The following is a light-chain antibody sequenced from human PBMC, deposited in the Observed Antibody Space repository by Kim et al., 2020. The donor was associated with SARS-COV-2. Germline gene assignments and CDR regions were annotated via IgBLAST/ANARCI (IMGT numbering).Light chain of an antibody. CDR1: QNINSY. V-gene: IGKV1-39*01. CDR3: QQSFSTPYT. Sequence: DIQMTQSPSSLSASVGDRVTITCRASQNINSYLNWYQQKPGKAPKFLIFAASSLQSGVPSRFSGSGSGTDFTLTISSLQPEDVATYYCQQSFSTPYTFGQGTKLEI. J-gene: IGKJ2*01. CDR2: AAS.